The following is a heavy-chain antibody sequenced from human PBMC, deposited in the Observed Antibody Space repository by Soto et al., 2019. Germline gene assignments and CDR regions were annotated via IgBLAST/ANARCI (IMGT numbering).Heavy chain of an antibody. CDR1: GGTFSSYA. J-gene: IGHJ6*02. CDR3: ARSNSGYDTYYYYGMDV. D-gene: IGHD5-12*01. V-gene: IGHV1-69*13. Sequence: EASVKVSCKASGGTFSSYAISWVRQAPGQGLEWMGGIIPIFGTANYAQKFQGRVTITADESTSTAYMELSSLRSEDTAVYYCARSNSGYDTYYYYGMDVWGQGTTVTVSS. CDR2: IIPIFGTA.